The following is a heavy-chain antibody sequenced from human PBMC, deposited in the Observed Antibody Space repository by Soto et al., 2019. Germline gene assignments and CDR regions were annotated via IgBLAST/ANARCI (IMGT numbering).Heavy chain of an antibody. D-gene: IGHD2-8*02. CDR1: GFIFSSYG. V-gene: IGHV3-23*01. CDR2: SHPSCGST. J-gene: IGHJ4*02. CDR3: AKDPSTGAPDC. Sequence: SLRLSCAAAGFIFSSYGMSWVRQAPGKGLQWVATSHPSCGSTHYAESVRGRLTLSRDNSRDTLYLQMNSLRAEDTAVYYCAKDPSTGAPDCWGQGDLVTVSS.